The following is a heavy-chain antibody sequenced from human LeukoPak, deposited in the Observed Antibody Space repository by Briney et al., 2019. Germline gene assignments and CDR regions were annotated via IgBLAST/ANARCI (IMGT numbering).Heavy chain of an antibody. V-gene: IGHV1-69*04. J-gene: IGHJ5*02. Sequence: GASVKVSCKASGGTFSSYAISWVRQARGQGLEWMGRIIPILGIANYAQKFQGRVTITADKSTSTAYMELSSLRSEDTAVYYCARDIVGATGEFDPWGQGTLVTVSS. D-gene: IGHD1-26*01. CDR2: IIPILGIA. CDR1: GGTFSSYA. CDR3: ARDIVGATGEFDP.